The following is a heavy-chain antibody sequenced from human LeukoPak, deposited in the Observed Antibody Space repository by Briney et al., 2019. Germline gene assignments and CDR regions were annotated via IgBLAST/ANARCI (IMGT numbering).Heavy chain of an antibody. J-gene: IGHJ5*01. CDR3: ARDKNRVDYYDSSGYLNWFES. V-gene: IGHV1-46*01. CDR1: GYTFTNYY. Sequence: ASVKVSCKASGYTFTNYYMHWVRQAPGQGLEWMGIINPSGGSTSYAPKFLGRVTMTRDTSTSTVYIELSGLRSEDTAVYYCARDKNRVDYYDSSGYLNWFESWGQGTLVTVSS. CDR2: INPSGGST. D-gene: IGHD3-22*01.